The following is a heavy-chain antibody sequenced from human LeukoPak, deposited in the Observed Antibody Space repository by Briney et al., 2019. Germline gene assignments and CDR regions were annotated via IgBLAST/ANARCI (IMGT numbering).Heavy chain of an antibody. Sequence: ASVKVSCKASGDTFTNYYIHWVRQAPGQGLEWMGIINPRVGSTNYAQKFQGRLTMTRDTSTSTVYMELSSLRSEDTAVYYCASSSGYYSGDYWGQGTLVTVSS. J-gene: IGHJ4*02. CDR1: GDTFTNYY. CDR2: INPRVGST. V-gene: IGHV1-46*01. D-gene: IGHD6-19*01. CDR3: ASSSGYYSGDY.